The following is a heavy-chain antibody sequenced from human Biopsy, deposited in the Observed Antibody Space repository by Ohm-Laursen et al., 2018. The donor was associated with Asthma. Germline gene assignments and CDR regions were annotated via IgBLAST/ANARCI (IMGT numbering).Heavy chain of an antibody. CDR2: ITFDGSTQ. CDR3: SRDTLGYYFDI. CDR1: GTHFGSYN. V-gene: IGHV3-30-3*01. D-gene: IGHD6-13*01. Sequence: SLRLSCAASGTHFGSYNMHWARQAPGKGLEWVSVITFDGSTQHYGDSVKGRFTISRDNSKNMLFLQMNSLRPEDTAVYYCSRDTLGYYFDIWGQGTQVTVSS. J-gene: IGHJ4*02.